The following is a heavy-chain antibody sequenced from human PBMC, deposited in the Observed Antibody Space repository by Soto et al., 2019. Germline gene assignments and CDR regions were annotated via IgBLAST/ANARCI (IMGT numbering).Heavy chain of an antibody. CDR3: ARLHLGIAAAGTRMYYYYYGMDV. J-gene: IGHJ6*02. CDR1: GGSFSGYY. CDR2: INHSGST. D-gene: IGHD6-13*01. V-gene: IGHV4-34*01. Sequence: RSLTCAVYGGSFSGYYWSWIRQPPGKGLEWIGEINHSGSTNYNPSLKSRVTISVDTSKNQFSLKLSSVTAADTAVYYCARLHLGIAAAGTRMYYYYYGMDVWGQGTTVTVS.